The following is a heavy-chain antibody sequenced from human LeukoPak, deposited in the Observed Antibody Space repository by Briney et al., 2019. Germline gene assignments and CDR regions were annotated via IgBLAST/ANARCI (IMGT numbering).Heavy chain of an antibody. CDR3: VRDRGWSTFDY. D-gene: IGHD6-19*01. CDR1: GVTFSTYW. V-gene: IGHV3-7*01. J-gene: IGHJ4*02. Sequence: GGSLRLSCAAAGVTFSTYWMSLVRQAPGKGLEWVAKIKQDGSERYYVDSVKGRFTISRDNAKNSLYVQMDSLSAEDTAVYYCVRDRGWSTFDYWGQGTLVTVSS. CDR2: IKQDGSER.